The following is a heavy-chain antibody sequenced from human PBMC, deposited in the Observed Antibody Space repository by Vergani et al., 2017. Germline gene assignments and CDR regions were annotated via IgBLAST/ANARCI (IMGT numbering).Heavy chain of an antibody. CDR2: IIPIFGTA. CDR1: GATFSSYA. CDR3: ARVEARDYYDSSGLDY. J-gene: IGHJ4*02. V-gene: IGHV1-69*01. D-gene: IGHD3-22*01. Sequence: QVQLVQSGAEVKKPGSSVKVSCKASGATFSSYAISWVRQAPGQGLEWMGGIIPIFGTANYAQKFQGRVTITADESTSTAYMELSSLRSEDTAVYYCARVEARDYYDSSGLDYWGQGTLVTVSS.